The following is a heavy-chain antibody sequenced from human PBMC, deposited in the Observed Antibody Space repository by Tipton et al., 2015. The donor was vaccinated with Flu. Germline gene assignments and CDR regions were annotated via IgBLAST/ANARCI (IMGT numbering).Heavy chain of an antibody. V-gene: IGHV4-61*02. CDR2: VYSSGGI. CDR3: ARGRCSPGACNLRSSFDA. Sequence: TLSLTCSVSGGSIASGHYFWSWIRQPAGKGLEWIGRVYSSGGINESPSLSGRIALTVDTFKNQFSLKLDSVTVADTAVYYCARGRCSPGACNLRSSFDAWGQGTLVTVS. D-gene: IGHD2/OR15-2a*01. J-gene: IGHJ5*02. CDR1: GGSIASGHY.